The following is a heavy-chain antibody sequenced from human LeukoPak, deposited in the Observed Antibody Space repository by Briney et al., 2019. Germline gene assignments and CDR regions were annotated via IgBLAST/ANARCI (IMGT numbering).Heavy chain of an antibody. CDR2: ISYDGSNK. J-gene: IGHJ3*02. V-gene: IGHV3-30*04. CDR1: GFTFSSYA. D-gene: IGHD1-14*01. Sequence: GGSLRLSYAASGFTFSSYAMHWVSQAPGKGLEWVAVISYDGSNKYYADSVKGRFTISRDDSKNTLYLQMNSLKTEDTAVYYCTTDPLWEPADAFDIWGQGTMVTVSS. CDR3: TTDPLWEPADAFDI.